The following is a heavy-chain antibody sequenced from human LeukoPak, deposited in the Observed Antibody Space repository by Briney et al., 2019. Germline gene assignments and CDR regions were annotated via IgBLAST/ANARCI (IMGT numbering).Heavy chain of an antibody. CDR3: AKEFAYSSSYYVSPLDF. J-gene: IGHJ4*02. Sequence: PGGSLRLSCAASGFTFSSYEMNWVRQAPGKGLEWVALIRYDGRNKNYADSVKGRFTLSRDNSKNTLFLQMNTLRAEDTAVYYCAKEFAYSSSYYVSPLDFWGQGTLVTVSS. CDR2: IRYDGRNK. CDR1: GFTFSSYE. D-gene: IGHD1-26*01. V-gene: IGHV3-30*02.